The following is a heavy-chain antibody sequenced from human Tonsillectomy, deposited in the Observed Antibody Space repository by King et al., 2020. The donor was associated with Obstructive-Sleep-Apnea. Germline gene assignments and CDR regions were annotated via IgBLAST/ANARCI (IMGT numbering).Heavy chain of an antibody. CDR3: ARDKGSPTFTFDY. V-gene: IGHV3-33*01. J-gene: IGHJ4*02. D-gene: IGHD2-2*01. CDR1: GFTFSSYG. CDR2: IWYDGSNK. Sequence: VQLVESGGGVVQPGRSLRLSCAASGFTFSSYGMHWVRQAPGKGLEWVAVIWYDGSNKYYADSVKGRFTISRDNSKNKLYLQMNSLRAEDTAEYYCARDKGSPTFTFDYWGQGTLVTVSS.